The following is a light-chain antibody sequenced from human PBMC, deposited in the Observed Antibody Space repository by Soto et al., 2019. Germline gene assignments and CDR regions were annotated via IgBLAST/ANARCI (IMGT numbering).Light chain of an antibody. J-gene: IGLJ2*01. CDR1: SSDVGGYNY. V-gene: IGLV2-11*01. Sequence: QSALTQPRSVSGSPEQSVTISCTGTSSDVGGYNYVSWYQQHPGKAPKLMIYDVSKRPSGVPDRFSGSKSGKTASLTISGLQAEDEADYYCCTSAASPTSRVFGGGTKLTVL. CDR3: CTSAASPTSRV. CDR2: DVS.